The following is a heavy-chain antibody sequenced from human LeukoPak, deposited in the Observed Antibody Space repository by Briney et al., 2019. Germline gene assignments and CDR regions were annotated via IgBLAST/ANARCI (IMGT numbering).Heavy chain of an antibody. CDR1: GFTFNRHW. D-gene: IGHD1-20*01. V-gene: IGHV3-74*01. CDR3: ARAHNWKYGTFDY. Sequence: GGSLRLSCAASGFTFNRHWMHWVRQAPGKGLVWVSRSNSDGSSTVYADSVKGRFTISRDNAKNSLYLQMNSLRVEDTAVYYCARAHNWKYGTFDYWGQGTLVTVSS. CDR2: SNSDGSST. J-gene: IGHJ4*02.